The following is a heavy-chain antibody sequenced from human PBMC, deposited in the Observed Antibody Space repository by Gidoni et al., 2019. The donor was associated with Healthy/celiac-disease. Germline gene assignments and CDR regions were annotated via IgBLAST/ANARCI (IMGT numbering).Heavy chain of an antibody. V-gene: IGHV3-23*01. J-gene: IGHJ6*02. CDR1: GFTFSSYA. CDR3: AKVVGQWLVYGMDV. Sequence: EVQLLESGGGLVQPGGSLRLSCAASGFTFSSYAMSWVRQAPGKGLEWFSAISGSGGSTYYADSVKGRFTISRDNSKNTLYLQMNSLRAEDTAVYYCAKVVGQWLVYGMDVWGQGTTVTVSS. CDR2: ISGSGGST. D-gene: IGHD6-19*01.